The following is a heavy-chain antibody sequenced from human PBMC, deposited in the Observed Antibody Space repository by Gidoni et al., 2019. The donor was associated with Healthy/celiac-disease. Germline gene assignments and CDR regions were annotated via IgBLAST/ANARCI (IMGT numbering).Heavy chain of an antibody. CDR1: GGSISSYY. CDR3: ARQGGDKER. D-gene: IGHD2-21*01. CDR2: IYYSGST. J-gene: IGHJ4*02. Sequence: QVQLQESGPGLVKPSETLSLTGTVAGGSISSYYWSWIRQPPGKGLEWIGYIYYSGSTNYNPSLKSRVTISVDTSKNQFSLKLSSVTAADTAVYYCARQGGDKERWGQGTLVTVSS. V-gene: IGHV4-59*08.